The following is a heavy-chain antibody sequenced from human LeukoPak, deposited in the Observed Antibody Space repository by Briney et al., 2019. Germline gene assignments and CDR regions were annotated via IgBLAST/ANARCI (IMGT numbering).Heavy chain of an antibody. CDR2: INHSGST. J-gene: IGHJ6*02. Sequence: PSETLSLTCAVYGGSFSGYYWSWIRQPPGKGREWIGEINHSGSTNYNPSLKSRVTISVDTSKNQFSLKLSSVTAADTAVYYCASPLPSSYYYGMDVWGQGTTVTVSS. V-gene: IGHV4-34*01. CDR3: ASPLPSSYYYGMDV. CDR1: GGSFSGYY.